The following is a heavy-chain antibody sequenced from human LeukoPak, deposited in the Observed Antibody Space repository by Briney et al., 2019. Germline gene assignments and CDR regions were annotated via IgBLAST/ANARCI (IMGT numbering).Heavy chain of an antibody. CDR2: INHSGST. J-gene: IGHJ4*02. CDR1: GGSFSGYY. CDR3: AREAETTLDY. V-gene: IGHV4-34*01. D-gene: IGHD1/OR15-1a*01. Sequence: SETLSLTCAVYGGSFSGYYWSWIRQPPGKGLEWIGEINHSGSTNYNPSLKSRVTISVDTSKNRFSLKLSSVTAADTAVYYCAREAETTLDYWGQGTLVTVSS.